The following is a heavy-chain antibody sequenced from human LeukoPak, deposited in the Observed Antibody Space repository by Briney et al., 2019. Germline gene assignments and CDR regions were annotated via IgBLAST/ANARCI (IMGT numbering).Heavy chain of an antibody. CDR1: GFTFSSYA. J-gene: IGHJ4*02. CDR3: ARDQAGYYDSSGYYPN. CDR2: ISYDGSNK. V-gene: IGHV3-30-3*01. Sequence: GGSLRLSCAASGFTFSSYAMHWVRQAPGKGLEWVAVISYDGSNKYYADSVKGRFTISRDNSKNTLYRQMNSLRAEDTAVYYCARDQAGYYDSSGYYPNWGQGTLVTVSS. D-gene: IGHD3-22*01.